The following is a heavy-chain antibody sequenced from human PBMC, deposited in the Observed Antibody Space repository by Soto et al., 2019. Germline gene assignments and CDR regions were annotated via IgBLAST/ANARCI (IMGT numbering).Heavy chain of an antibody. CDR1: GFTISRYA. D-gene: IGHD5-12*01. Sequence: VGSLRLSCAASGFTISRYAMPWFRQAPGQVLEWVAVISYDGSNKYYADSVKGRFTISRDNSKNTMYLQMNRLRAEDTAVYYCARDGGHSGYDGLTMIGVDGAFDIWGQGTMVTVSS. CDR3: ARDGGHSGYDGLTMIGVDGAFDI. CDR2: ISYDGSNK. V-gene: IGHV3-30-3*01. J-gene: IGHJ3*02.